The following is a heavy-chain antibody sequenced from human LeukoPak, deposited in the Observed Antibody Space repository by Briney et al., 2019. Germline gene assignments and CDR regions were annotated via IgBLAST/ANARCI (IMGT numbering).Heavy chain of an antibody. CDR1: GGTFSSYA. D-gene: IGHD1-26*01. J-gene: IGHJ4*02. CDR3: ASGVISGSYGY. CDR2: IIPMLGTG. V-gene: IGHV1-69*13. Sequence: RASVKVSCKTSGGTFSSYAISWVRQAPGQGLEWMGEIIPMLGTGNYAQKFQGRVTITADESTSTAYMELSSLRSEDTAVYYCASGVISGSYGYWGQGTLVTVSS.